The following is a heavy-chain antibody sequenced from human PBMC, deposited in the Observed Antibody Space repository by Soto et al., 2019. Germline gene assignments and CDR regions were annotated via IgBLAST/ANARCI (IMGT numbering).Heavy chain of an antibody. CDR2: TYYRSKWYN. CDR1: GDSVSSNSAA. Sequence: SQTLSLTCAISGDSVSSNSAAWNWIRQSPSRGLERLGRTYYRSKWYNDYAVSVKSRITINPDTSKNQFSLQLNSVTPEDTAVYYCARGYYDSSGYYYGDFDYWGQGTLVTVSS. J-gene: IGHJ4*02. D-gene: IGHD3-22*01. V-gene: IGHV6-1*01. CDR3: ARGYYDSSGYYYGDFDY.